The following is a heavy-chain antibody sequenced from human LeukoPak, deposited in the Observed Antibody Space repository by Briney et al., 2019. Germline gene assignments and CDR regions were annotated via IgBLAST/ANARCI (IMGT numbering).Heavy chain of an antibody. CDR3: ARTRSGYSTLGY. Sequence: PSETLSLTCTVSGDSISPYYWSWIRQPPGGGLEWIGYVFYTGSTNYNPSLKSRVTISVDTSRNQFSLKLTSVTAADTAVCYCARTRSGYSTLGYWGQGTLVTVSS. CDR1: GDSISPYY. CDR2: VFYTGST. D-gene: IGHD1-26*01. V-gene: IGHV4-59*01. J-gene: IGHJ4*02.